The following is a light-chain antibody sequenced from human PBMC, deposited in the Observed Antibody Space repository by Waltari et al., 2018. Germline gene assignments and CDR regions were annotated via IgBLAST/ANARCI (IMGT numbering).Light chain of an antibody. CDR2: AAS. J-gene: IGKJ2*01. CDR3: QQLNSYPQT. CDR1: QGIGSH. Sequence: IQLTQSPSSLSASVGARVTITCRASQGIGSHLSWYQQKPGKAPKLLIYAASTLQSGVPSRFSGSGSGTDFTLSISSLQPEDFATYYCQQLNSYPQTFGQGTKLEIK. V-gene: IGKV1-9*01.